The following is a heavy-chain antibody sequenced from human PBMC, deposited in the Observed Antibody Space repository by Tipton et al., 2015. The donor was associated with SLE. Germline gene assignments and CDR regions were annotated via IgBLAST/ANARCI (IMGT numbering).Heavy chain of an antibody. CDR3: VRVVPAVTFFDY. Sequence: SLRLSCAVSGASISISNWWGWVRQPPGKGLEWIGEIYHSGTTNYNPSLKSRVTISIDNSKNQFLLKLTSVTAADTAVYFCVRVVPAVTFFDYWGQGILVNVSS. CDR1: GASISISNW. D-gene: IGHD2-2*01. V-gene: IGHV4-4*01. J-gene: IGHJ4*02. CDR2: IYHSGTT.